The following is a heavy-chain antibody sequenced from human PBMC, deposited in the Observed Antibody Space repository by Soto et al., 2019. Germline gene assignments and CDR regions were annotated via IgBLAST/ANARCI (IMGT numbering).Heavy chain of an antibody. D-gene: IGHD3-3*01. V-gene: IGHV3-21*01. CDR3: ARDRSRYYDFWSGLIAEPDY. CDR2: ISSSSSYI. J-gene: IGHJ4*02. CDR1: GFTFSSYS. Sequence: GGSLRLSCAASGFTFSSYSMNWVRQAPGKGLEWVSSISSSSSYIYYADSVKGRFTISRDNAKNSLYLQMNSLRAEDTAVYYCARDRSRYYDFWSGLIAEPDYWGQGTLVTVSS.